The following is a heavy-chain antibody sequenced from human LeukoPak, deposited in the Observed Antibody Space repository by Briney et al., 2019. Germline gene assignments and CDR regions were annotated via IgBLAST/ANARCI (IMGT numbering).Heavy chain of an antibody. D-gene: IGHD3-10*01. J-gene: IGHJ3*02. CDR2: ISGSGGST. V-gene: IGHV3-23*01. CDR3: AKYYSYGFSADAFDI. CDR1: GFIFSSYA. Sequence: GGSLRLSCAASGFIFSSYAMSWVRQAPGKGLEWVSAISGSGGSTYYADSVKGRFTISRGNSKNTLYLQMSSLRAEDTAVYYCAKYYSYGFSADAFDIWGQGTLVTVSS.